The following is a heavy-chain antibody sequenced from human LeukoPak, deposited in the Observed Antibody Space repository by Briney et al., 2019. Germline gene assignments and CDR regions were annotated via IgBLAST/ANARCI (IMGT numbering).Heavy chain of an antibody. Sequence: PGGSLRLSCAASGFTVSSNYMSWVRQPPGKGLEWIGSIYYSGSTYYNPSLKSRVTISVDTSKNQFSLKLSSVTAADTAVYYCARQHRDYEKPTRVFWFDPWGQGTLVTVSS. CDR2: IYYSGST. CDR1: GFTVSSNY. V-gene: IGHV4-39*01. CDR3: ARQHRDYEKPTRVFWFDP. J-gene: IGHJ5*02. D-gene: IGHD3-10*01.